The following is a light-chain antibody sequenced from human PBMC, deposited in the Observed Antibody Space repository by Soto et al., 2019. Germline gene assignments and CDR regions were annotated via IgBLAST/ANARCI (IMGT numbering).Light chain of an antibody. V-gene: IGKV3-20*01. CDR2: GTS. Sequence: EIVLTQSPGILSLSPGARATLSCRASQTVAYTSLAWYQQRPGQAPRLLIYGTSTRATGTPDRCIGSGSDTAFTLTISRLEPEDFAVYYCQQYVTTPRTFGQGTKVE. CDR1: QTVAYTS. J-gene: IGKJ1*01. CDR3: QQYVTTPRT.